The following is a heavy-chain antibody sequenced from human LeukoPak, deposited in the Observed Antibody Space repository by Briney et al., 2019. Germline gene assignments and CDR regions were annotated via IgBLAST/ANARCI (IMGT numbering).Heavy chain of an antibody. Sequence: SETLSLTCTVSGGSISNYYWSWIRQPPGKGLEWIGYIYYSGNTNYNPSLKSRVTMPVDTSKNQFSLKLSSVTAADTAVYYCARDVAIYCSSTSCSYYFDYWGQGTLVTVSS. CDR1: GGSISNYY. D-gene: IGHD2-2*01. CDR3: ARDVAIYCSSTSCSYYFDY. V-gene: IGHV4-59*12. J-gene: IGHJ4*02. CDR2: IYYSGNT.